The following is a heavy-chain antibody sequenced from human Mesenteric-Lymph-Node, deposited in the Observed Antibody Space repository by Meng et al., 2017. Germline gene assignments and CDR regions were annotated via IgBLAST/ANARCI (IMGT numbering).Heavy chain of an antibody. CDR1: GGSISSGSYY. CDR2: IYTSGST. D-gene: IGHD2-2*02. J-gene: IGHJ3*02. CDR3: ARIPFDI. Sequence: LRLSCTVSGGSISSGSYYWSWIRQPAGKGLEWIGRIYTSGSTNYNPSLKSRVTISVDTSKNQFSLKLSSVAAADTAVYYCARIPFDIWGQGTMVTVSS. V-gene: IGHV4-61*02.